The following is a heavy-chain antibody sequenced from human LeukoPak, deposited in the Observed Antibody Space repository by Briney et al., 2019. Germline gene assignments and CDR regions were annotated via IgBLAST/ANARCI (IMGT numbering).Heavy chain of an antibody. Sequence: GGSLRLSCASSGFTFSSYSMNWVRQAPGKGMKWVSSISSSSRYIYYADSVKGRFTISRDNATNSLYLQMNSLRAEDTAVYYCARDPVHYYDSSGYYLNYYYYYMDVWGKGTTVTVSS. CDR1: GFTFSSYS. D-gene: IGHD3-22*01. V-gene: IGHV3-21*01. CDR3: ARDPVHYYDSSGYYLNYYYYYMDV. CDR2: ISSSSRYI. J-gene: IGHJ6*03.